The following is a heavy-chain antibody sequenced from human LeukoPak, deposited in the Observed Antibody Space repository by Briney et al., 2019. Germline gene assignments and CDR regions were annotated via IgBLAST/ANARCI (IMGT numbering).Heavy chain of an antibody. D-gene: IGHD3-9*01. CDR3: ARLSGMSDILTGYYPRPYYFDY. J-gene: IGHJ4*02. Sequence: GESLKISCKGSGYSFTSYWIGWVRQMPGKGLEWMGIIYPDDSDTRYSPSFQGPVTISADKPIGTAYLQWSSLNASETAMYYSARLSGMSDILTGYYPRPYYFDYWGQGTLVTVSS. V-gene: IGHV5-51*01. CDR1: GYSFTSYW. CDR2: IYPDDSDT.